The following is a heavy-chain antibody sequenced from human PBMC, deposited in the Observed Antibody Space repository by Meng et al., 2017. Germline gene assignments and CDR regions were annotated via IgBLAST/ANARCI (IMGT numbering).Heavy chain of an antibody. CDR3: ARDGATTVTTGWFDP. Sequence: QVPLQGSGRGLVRPSETLYPTCTVSGGSVSSVSYYWSWIRQPPGKGLEWIGYIYYSGSTNYNPSLQSRVTISVDTSKNQFSLKLSSVTAADTAVYYCARDGATTVTTGWFDPWGQGTLVTVSS. V-gene: IGHV4-61*01. D-gene: IGHD4-17*01. CDR1: GGSVSSVSYY. CDR2: IYYSGST. J-gene: IGHJ5*02.